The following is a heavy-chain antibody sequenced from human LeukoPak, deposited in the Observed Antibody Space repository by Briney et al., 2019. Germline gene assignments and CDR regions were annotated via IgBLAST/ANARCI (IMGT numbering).Heavy chain of an antibody. CDR2: IGDSGAIT. CDR1: GFTFSSYA. D-gene: IGHD2-15*01. J-gene: IGHJ4*02. Sequence: GGSLRLSCTASGFTFSSYAMSWVRQAPGKGLEWVSGIGDSGAITYYADSVKGRFTISRDNSKNTLYLQMNSLGAEDTAVYYCAKEVRSGGWPLHYWGQGTLVTVSS. CDR3: AKEVRSGGWPLHY. V-gene: IGHV3-23*01.